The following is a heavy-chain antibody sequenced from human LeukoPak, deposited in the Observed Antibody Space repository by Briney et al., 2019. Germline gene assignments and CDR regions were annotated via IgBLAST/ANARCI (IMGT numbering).Heavy chain of an antibody. CDR2: ISSSNTYI. Sequence: GGSLRLSCAASGFSFSSYTMNWVRQAPGKGLEWVSSISSSNTYIYYADSVKGRFTISRDNSKNTLYLQMNSLRAEDTAVYYCARDQRLGDFDYWGQGTLVTVSS. V-gene: IGHV3-21*01. J-gene: IGHJ4*02. D-gene: IGHD3-16*01. CDR3: ARDQRLGDFDY. CDR1: GFSFSSYT.